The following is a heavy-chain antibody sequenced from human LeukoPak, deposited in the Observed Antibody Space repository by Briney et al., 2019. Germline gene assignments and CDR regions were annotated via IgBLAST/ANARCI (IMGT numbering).Heavy chain of an antibody. CDR1: GFNVSSYE. CDR2: ISSDGSNK. J-gene: IGHJ4*02. Sequence: GGSLRLSCAASGFNVSSYEMNWVRQAPGEGLEWLAVISSDGSNKNYADSVKGRFTISRDNPKNTLYLQMNSLRAEDTAIYYCAKDADDYVSYFDYWGQGTLVTVSS. V-gene: IGHV3-30*18. CDR3: AKDADDYVSYFDY. D-gene: IGHD3-16*01.